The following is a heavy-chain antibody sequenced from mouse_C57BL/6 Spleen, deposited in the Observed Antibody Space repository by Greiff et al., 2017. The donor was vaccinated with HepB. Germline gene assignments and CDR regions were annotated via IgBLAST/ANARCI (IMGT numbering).Heavy chain of an antibody. V-gene: IGHV5-4*01. Sequence: EVMLVESGGGLVKPGGSLKLSCAASGFTFSSYAMSWVRHTPEKRLEWVATISDGGSYTYYPDNVKGRFTISRDNAKNNLYLQMSHLKSEDTAMYYCARDRHYGSRAWFAYWGQGTLVTVSA. J-gene: IGHJ3*01. CDR3: ARDRHYGSRAWFAY. D-gene: IGHD1-1*01. CDR1: GFTFSSYA. CDR2: ISDGGSYT.